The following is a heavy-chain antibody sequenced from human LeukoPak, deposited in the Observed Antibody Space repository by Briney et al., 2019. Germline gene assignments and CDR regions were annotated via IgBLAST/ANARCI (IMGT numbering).Heavy chain of an antibody. CDR2: ISGSGGST. Sequence: GGSLRLSCAASGFTFSSYAMSWVRQAPGKGLEWVSAISGSGGSTYYADSVKGRFTISGDNSKNTLYLQMNSLRPEDTAVYYCAKELLEYSYGSYWGQGTLVTVSS. CDR3: AKELLEYSYGSY. V-gene: IGHV3-23*01. CDR1: GFTFSSYA. D-gene: IGHD5-18*01. J-gene: IGHJ4*02.